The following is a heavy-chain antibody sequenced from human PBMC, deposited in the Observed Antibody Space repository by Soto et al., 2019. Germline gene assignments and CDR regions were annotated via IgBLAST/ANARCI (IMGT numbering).Heavy chain of an antibody. CDR1: GFTFSSYA. J-gene: IGHJ6*02. CDR3: AKDREAGTDYYYGMDV. D-gene: IGHD6-19*01. CDR2: ISGSGGST. Sequence: GGSLRLSCAAYGFTFSSYAMSWVRQAPGKGLEWVSAISGSGGSTYYADSVKGRFNISRDNSKNTLYLQMNSLRAEDTAVYYCAKDREAGTDYYYGMDVWGQGTTVTVSS. V-gene: IGHV3-23*01.